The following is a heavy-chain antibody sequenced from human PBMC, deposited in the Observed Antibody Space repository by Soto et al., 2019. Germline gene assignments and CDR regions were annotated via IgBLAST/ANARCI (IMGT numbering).Heavy chain of an antibody. CDR1: GFTFSSYG. CDR2: IWYYGSNK. V-gene: IGHV3-33*01. J-gene: IGHJ4*02. Sequence: QVQLVESGGGVVQPGRSLRLSCAAPGFTFSSYGMHWVRQAPGKGLEWVAVIWYYGSNKYYADSVKGRFTISRDNSKNTLYLKLNSMRAEDTAVYYWARDSYYYGSGIDYLGQGTLVTVSS. CDR3: ARDSYYYGSGIDY. D-gene: IGHD3-10*01.